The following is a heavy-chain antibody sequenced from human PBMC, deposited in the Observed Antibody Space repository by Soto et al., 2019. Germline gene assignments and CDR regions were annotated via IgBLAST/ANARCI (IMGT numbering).Heavy chain of an antibody. J-gene: IGHJ4*02. CDR3: ARQKDIVVVGYDY. Sequence: SETLSLTCTVSGGSISSYYWSWIRQPPGKGLEWIGYIYYSGSTNYNPSLKSRVTISVDTSKNQFSLKLSSVTAADTAVYYCARQKDIVVVGYDYWGQGTLVTVS. CDR1: GGSISSYY. CDR2: IYYSGST. V-gene: IGHV4-59*01. D-gene: IGHD2-15*01.